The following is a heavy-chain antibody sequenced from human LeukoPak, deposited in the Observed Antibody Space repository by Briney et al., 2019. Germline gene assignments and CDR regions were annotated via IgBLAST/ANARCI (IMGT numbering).Heavy chain of an antibody. CDR2: MYPSGST. V-gene: IGHV4-4*02. Sequence: PSGTLSRTCAVSGGPISSNNWWNWVRQSPGKGLEWIGEMYPSGSTNYNPSLKSRVTISIDKSENRFSLKLNSVTAADTAVYYCARIEGGCSRTSCYFDPWGQGTLVTVSS. D-gene: IGHD2-2*01. J-gene: IGHJ5*02. CDR1: GGPISSNNW. CDR3: ARIEGGCSRTSCYFDP.